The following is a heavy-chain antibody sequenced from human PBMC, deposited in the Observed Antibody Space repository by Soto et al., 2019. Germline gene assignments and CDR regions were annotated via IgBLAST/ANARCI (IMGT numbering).Heavy chain of an antibody. CDR3: ARRARPDFYYMDV. CDR1: GFTLSGYA. V-gene: IGHV3-64*01. CDR2: ISSNGVGT. J-gene: IGHJ6*03. D-gene: IGHD6-6*01. Sequence: GGSLRLSCAASGFTLSGYAMDWXRQAPGKGLEYVSGISSNGVGTYYANSVQGRFTISRDNSKNTVYLQMGSLRPEDMAVYYCARRARPDFYYMDVWGKGTTVTVSS.